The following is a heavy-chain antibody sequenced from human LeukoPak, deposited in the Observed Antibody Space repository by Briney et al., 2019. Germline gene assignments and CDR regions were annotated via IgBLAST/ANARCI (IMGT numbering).Heavy chain of an antibody. D-gene: IGHD3-3*01. V-gene: IGHV4-61*02. CDR1: GASIGSGSYY. Sequence: SETLSLTCTVSGASIGSGSYYYSWIRQPAGKGLEWIGRVFASGTTYYNPSLKSRLTIALDRSKNQFSLKLSSVTAADTAVYYCARENTIFGFMDVWGKGTTVTVSS. CDR3: ARENTIFGFMDV. CDR2: VFASGTT. J-gene: IGHJ6*03.